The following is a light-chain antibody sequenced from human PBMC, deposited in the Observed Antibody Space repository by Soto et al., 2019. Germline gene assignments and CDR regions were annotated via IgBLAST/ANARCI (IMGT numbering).Light chain of an antibody. Sequence: DIVMTQSPDSLALSLGERATINCKSSQSLFYYSNNKNYFAWYQQKPGQPPKLLIYWASTRESGVPDRFSGSGSGTDFTLTITSLQAEDVAIYYCQQYYSTPWTFGQGTKVEIK. CDR1: QSLFYYSNNKNY. J-gene: IGKJ1*01. CDR3: QQYYSTPWT. CDR2: WAS. V-gene: IGKV4-1*01.